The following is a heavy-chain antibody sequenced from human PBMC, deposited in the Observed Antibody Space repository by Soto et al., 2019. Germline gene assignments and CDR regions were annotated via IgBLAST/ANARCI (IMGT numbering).Heavy chain of an antibody. CDR2: INVHNGDT. V-gene: IGHV1-18*01. Sequence: QVQVVQSGAEVKKPGALVRVSCKPSAYNLAGDGFTWVRQAPGQGLEWMGWINVHNGDTNYAQKFQDRFSLTTDTFTRTVYMELTNLRSDDTAVYYCARRGNPYMDVWGQGTTVIVSS. CDR3: ARRGNPYMDV. J-gene: IGHJ6*02. CDR1: AYNLAGDG.